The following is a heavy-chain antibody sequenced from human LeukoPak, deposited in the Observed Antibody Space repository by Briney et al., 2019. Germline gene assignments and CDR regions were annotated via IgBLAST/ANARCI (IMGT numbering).Heavy chain of an antibody. D-gene: IGHD3-16*01. CDR3: ARGILDVSSTWGRYFDP. CDR2: IIPIFGTA. Sequence: GSSVKVSCKASGGTFSSYAISWVRQAPGQGLEWMGGIIPIFGTANYAQKFQGRVTITTDESTSTAYMELSSVTAADTALYYCARGILDVSSTWGRYFDPWGQGTLVTVSS. J-gene: IGHJ5*02. V-gene: IGHV1-69*05. CDR1: GGTFSSYA.